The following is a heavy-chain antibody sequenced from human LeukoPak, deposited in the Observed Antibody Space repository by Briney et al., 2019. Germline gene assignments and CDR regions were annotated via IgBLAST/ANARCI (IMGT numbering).Heavy chain of an antibody. V-gene: IGHV1-2*02. J-gene: IGHJ5*02. D-gene: IGHD3-16*01. CDR3: ARFDGGLTGGPTKALDP. Sequence: SVNLSCKSSGYTFTVHYIHWMRQVPGHGLEWMGLIKPNNSDTDYAQNFHSRGTLTSDTSISTAYIELPRLRFDDTAVYFCARFDGGLTGGPTKALDPWPQGTLVPVSS. CDR2: IKPNNSDT. CDR1: GYTFTVHY.